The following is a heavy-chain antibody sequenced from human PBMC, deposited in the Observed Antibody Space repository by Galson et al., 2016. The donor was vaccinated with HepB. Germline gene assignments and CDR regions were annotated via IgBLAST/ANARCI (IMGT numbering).Heavy chain of an antibody. J-gene: IGHJ2*01. CDR2: IWSDGSNR. V-gene: IGHV3-33*08. D-gene: IGHD3-22*01. CDR1: GVAFSSYA. Sequence: SLRLSCAASGVAFSSYAMHWVRQAPGKGLEWVAVIWSDGSNRNYADSVKGRFTISRDNSQNSLYLQMNRLRAEDTAVYYCARTPYHYDSRGSASYWYFDLWGRGTLVTVSS. CDR3: ARTPYHYDSRGSASYWYFDL.